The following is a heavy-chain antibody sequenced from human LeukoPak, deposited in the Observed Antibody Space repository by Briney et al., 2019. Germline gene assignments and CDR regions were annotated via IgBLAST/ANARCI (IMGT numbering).Heavy chain of an antibody. CDR3: ARDGYSSSWYEFNWFDP. V-gene: IGHV4-38-2*02. D-gene: IGHD6-13*01. CDR2: IYHSGST. CDR1: GYSISSGYY. J-gene: IGHJ5*02. Sequence: PSETLSLTCTVSGYSISSGYYWGWIRQPPGKGLEWIGSIYHSGSTYYNPSLKSRVTISVDTSKNQFSLKLSSETAADTAVYYCARDGYSSSWYEFNWFDPWGQGTLVTVSS.